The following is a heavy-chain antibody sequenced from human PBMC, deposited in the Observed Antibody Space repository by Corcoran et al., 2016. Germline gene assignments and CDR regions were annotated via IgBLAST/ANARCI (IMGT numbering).Heavy chain of an antibody. J-gene: IGHJ6*02. V-gene: IGHV2-70*04. CDR1: GFSLSTPAMR. CDR2: IDWDDDK. CDR3: ARISGYVMDV. Sequence: QVTLKESGPALVKPTQPLTLTCTFSGFSLSTPAMRVSWIRQPPGKALEWLARIDWDDDKFYSTSLRSRLTISKDTSKNLVVLTMTNMDPLDTATYYCARISGYVMDVWGQGTTVTVSS.